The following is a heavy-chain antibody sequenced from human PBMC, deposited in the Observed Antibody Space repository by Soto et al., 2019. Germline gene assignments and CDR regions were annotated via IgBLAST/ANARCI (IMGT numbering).Heavy chain of an antibody. D-gene: IGHD1-26*01. CDR3: ARESVGFERSYYFDY. Sequence: QVQLVQSGAEVKKPGSSVKVSCKASRGTFSSYAISWVRQAPGQGLEWIGGIIPIFGTANYAQKFQGRVTITADESTGTGYMELSSLRSEDTAVYYCARESVGFERSYYFDYWGQGTLVTVSS. CDR2: IIPIFGTA. CDR1: RGTFSSYA. J-gene: IGHJ4*02. V-gene: IGHV1-69*12.